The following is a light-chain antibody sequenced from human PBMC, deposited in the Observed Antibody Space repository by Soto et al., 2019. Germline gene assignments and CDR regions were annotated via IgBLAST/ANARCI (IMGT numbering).Light chain of an antibody. CDR2: SND. CDR3: AAWDHSLNGVV. V-gene: IGLV1-44*01. CDR1: SSNIGRNT. J-gene: IGLJ3*02. Sequence: QPVLTQPPSASGTPGQRVTISCSGSSSNIGRNTVNWYQQLPGTAPKLLIYSNDQRPSGVPDRFSGSKSGTSASLAISGLQSEDEADYYCAAWDHSLNGVVFGGGTKVTVL.